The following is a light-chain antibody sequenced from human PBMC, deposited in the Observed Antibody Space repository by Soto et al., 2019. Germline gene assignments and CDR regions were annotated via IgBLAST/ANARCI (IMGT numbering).Light chain of an antibody. Sequence: DIQMTQSPSTLSASVGDRVTISCRASQSIGSWLAWYQQKPGKAPKLLIHEASLLESGVPSRFSGSESGTEFTLTISGLHAEDSATYYCQQYTNYPLTFGGGTKVEIK. CDR1: QSIGSW. V-gene: IGKV1-5*01. CDR3: QQYTNYPLT. CDR2: EAS. J-gene: IGKJ4*01.